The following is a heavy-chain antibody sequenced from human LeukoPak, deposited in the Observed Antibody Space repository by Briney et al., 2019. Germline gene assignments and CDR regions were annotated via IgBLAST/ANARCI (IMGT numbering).Heavy chain of an antibody. CDR1: GYTFTSYG. J-gene: IGHJ4*02. Sequence: ASVKVSCKASGYTFTSYGISWVRQAPGQGLEWMGWISAYNGNTNYAQKLQGRVTMTTDTSTSTAYMELRSLRSDDTAVYYCARGPTYYDFWSGHGRVGFDYWGQGTLATVSS. CDR3: ARGPTYYDFWSGHGRVGFDY. CDR2: ISAYNGNT. V-gene: IGHV1-18*01. D-gene: IGHD3-3*01.